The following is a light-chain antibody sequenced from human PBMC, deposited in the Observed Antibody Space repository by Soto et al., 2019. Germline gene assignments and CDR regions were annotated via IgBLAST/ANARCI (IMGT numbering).Light chain of an antibody. CDR1: QSIHTW. V-gene: IGKV1-5*03. J-gene: IGKJ1*01. CDR3: QHGA. CDR2: TAS. Sequence: DIQMTQSPSTLSASVGDKVTISCQASQSIHTWLAWYQQKPGKAPKLLLYTASDLQSGVPSRFSGSGSGTEFTLTITSLQPDDFATYYCQHGAFGQGTRVEMK.